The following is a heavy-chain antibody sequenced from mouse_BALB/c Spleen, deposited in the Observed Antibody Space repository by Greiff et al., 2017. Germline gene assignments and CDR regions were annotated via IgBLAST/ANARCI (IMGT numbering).Heavy chain of an antibody. J-gene: IGHJ4*01. CDR1: GFTFSSYT. V-gene: IGHV5-12-2*01. CDR2: IRNGGGST. D-gene: IGHD2-1*01. Sequence: EVQLVESGGGLVEPGGSLKLSCAASGFTFSSYTMSWVRQTPEKRLEWVAYIRNGGGSTYYPDTVKGRFTIYRDNAKNTLYLQMSSLKDEDTDMYYCARQGVLWYMDYWGQGTSVTVSS. CDR3: ARQGVLWYMDY.